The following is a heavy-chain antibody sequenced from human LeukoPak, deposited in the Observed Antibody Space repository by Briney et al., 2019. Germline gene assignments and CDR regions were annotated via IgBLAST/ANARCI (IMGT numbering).Heavy chain of an antibody. CDR2: IIPILGIA. CDR3: ARWREMATYPSGYMDV. V-gene: IGHV1-69*02. J-gene: IGHJ6*03. Sequence: ASVKVSCKASGGTFSSYTISWVRQAPGQGLEWMGRIIPILGIANYAQKFQGRVTITADKSTSTAYMELSSLRSEDTAVYYCARWREMATYPSGYMDVWGKGTTVTVSS. D-gene: IGHD5-24*01. CDR1: GGTFSSYT.